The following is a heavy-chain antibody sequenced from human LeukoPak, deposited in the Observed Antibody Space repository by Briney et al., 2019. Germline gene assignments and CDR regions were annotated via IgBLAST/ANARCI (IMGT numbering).Heavy chain of an antibody. J-gene: IGHJ4*02. CDR1: GYFISSGYY. CDR3: ARDGGKKIDY. Sequence: SETLSLTCTVSGYFISSGYYWGWIRQPPGKGLEWIGSIYHSGSTYYNPSLKSRVTISVDTSKNQFSLKLSSVTAADTAVYYCARDGGKKIDYWGQGTLVTVSS. CDR2: IYHSGST. V-gene: IGHV4-38-2*02. D-gene: IGHD3-16*01.